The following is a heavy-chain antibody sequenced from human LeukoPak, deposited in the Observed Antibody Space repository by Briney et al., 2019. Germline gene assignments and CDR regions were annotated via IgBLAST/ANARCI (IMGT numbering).Heavy chain of an antibody. J-gene: IGHJ4*02. CDR3: ARPTYCGSNCYFNFDY. V-gene: IGHV1-2*02. CDR2: IKPNSGVT. CDR1: GYTFATYF. D-gene: IGHD2-21*02. Sequence: ASVKVSCKTSGYTFATYFMHWVRQAPGQGLEWMGYIKPNSGVTNYAQKFRGRVTMTWDTSISTAYIELSGLTSDDTDIYYCARPTYCGSNCYFNFDYWGQGTLVTVSS.